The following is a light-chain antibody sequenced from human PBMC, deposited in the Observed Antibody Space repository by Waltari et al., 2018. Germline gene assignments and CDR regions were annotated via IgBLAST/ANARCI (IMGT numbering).Light chain of an antibody. CDR3: CSYAGSYIYV. V-gene: IGLV2-11*01. CDR1: SSYVGGYKY. CDR2: DVT. J-gene: IGLJ1*01. Sequence: QSALTQPRSVSGSPGQSVTIPCTGTSSYVGGYKYVSWYQQHPGKAPKLMIYDVTKRPSGVPDRFSGSKSGNTASLTISGLQAEDEADYYCCSYAGSYIYVFGTGTKVTVL.